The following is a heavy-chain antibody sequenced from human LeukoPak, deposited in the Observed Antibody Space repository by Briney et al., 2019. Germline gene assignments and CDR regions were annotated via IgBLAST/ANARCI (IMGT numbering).Heavy chain of an antibody. CDR3: AREGYYDNSGYYRYFDL. D-gene: IGHD3-22*01. J-gene: IGHJ2*01. Sequence: GGSLRLSCAASGFTFSSYSMNWVRQAPGKGLEWVSSISTSSTFIYYADSVKGRFTISRDNAKNSLYLQTNSLRAEDTAVYYCAREGYYDNSGYYRYFDLWGRGTLVAVSS. CDR1: GFTFSSYS. V-gene: IGHV3-21*01. CDR2: ISTSSTFI.